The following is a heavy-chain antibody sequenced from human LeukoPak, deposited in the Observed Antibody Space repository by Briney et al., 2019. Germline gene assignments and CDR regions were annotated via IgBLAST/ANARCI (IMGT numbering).Heavy chain of an antibody. CDR3: ARDPRGRDNGLDV. CDR2: ISTSKGNT. CDR1: GYIFTRHD. V-gene: IGHV1-18*01. J-gene: IGHJ6*03. Sequence: ASVKVSCKASGYIFTRHDISWVRQAPAQGLEWMGWISTSKGNTRYSEKFQGRVTMTTDTSTGTAYMELRSLRSDDTAVFYCARDPRGRDNGLDVWGKGTTVLVS. D-gene: IGHD3-10*01.